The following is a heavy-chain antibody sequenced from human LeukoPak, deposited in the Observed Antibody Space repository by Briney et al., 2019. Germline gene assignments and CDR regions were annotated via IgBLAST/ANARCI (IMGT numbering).Heavy chain of an antibody. CDR1: GGSISSGGYY. CDR3: ARESSIAAPIYWYFDL. J-gene: IGHJ2*01. D-gene: IGHD6-6*01. CDR2: IYHSGST. V-gene: IGHV4-30-2*01. Sequence: SETLSLTCTVSGGSISSGGYYWSWIRQPPGKGLEWIGYIYHSGSTYYNPSLKSRVTISVDRSKNQFSLKLSSVTAADTAVYYCARESSIAAPIYWYFDLWGRGTLVTVSS.